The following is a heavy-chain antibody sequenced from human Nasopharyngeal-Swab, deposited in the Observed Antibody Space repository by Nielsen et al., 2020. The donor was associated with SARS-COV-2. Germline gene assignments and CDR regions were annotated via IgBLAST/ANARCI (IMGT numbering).Heavy chain of an antibody. CDR3: ARAPPYIVVVPAATNNYFDY. V-gene: IGHV3-48*03. D-gene: IGHD2-2*01. CDR2: ISSSGSTI. Sequence: VRQMPGKGLEWVSYISSSGSTIYYADSVKGRFTISRDNAKNSLYLQMNSLRAEDTAVYYCARAPPYIVVVPAATNNYFDYWGQGTLVTVSS. J-gene: IGHJ4*02.